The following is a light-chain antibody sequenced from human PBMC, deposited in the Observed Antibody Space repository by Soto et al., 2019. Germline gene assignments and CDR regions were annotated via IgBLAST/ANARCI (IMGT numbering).Light chain of an antibody. CDR2: GNN. Sequence: QSVLTQPPSVSGAPGQRVTISCTGSSSNIGASYEVHWYQQLPGRAPKLLICGNNNRPSGVPDRFSGSKSGTSGSLAITGLQAEDEADYYCQSYDSSLSGYVFGTGTKLTVL. J-gene: IGLJ1*01. CDR1: SSNIGASYE. CDR3: QSYDSSLSGYV. V-gene: IGLV1-40*01.